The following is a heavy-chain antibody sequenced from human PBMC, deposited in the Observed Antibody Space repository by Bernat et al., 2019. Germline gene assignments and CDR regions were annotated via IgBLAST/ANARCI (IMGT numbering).Heavy chain of an antibody. Sequence: QVQLQESGPGLVKPSETLSLTCTVSGGSISSYYWSWIRQPPGKGLEWIGYIYYSGSTNYNPSLKSRVTISVDTSKNQFSLKLSSVTAVDTAVYYCARDYSGYDSFDYWGQGTLVTVSS. CDR2: IYYSGST. D-gene: IGHD5-12*01. CDR3: ARDYSGYDSFDY. V-gene: IGHV4-59*01. J-gene: IGHJ4*02. CDR1: GGSISSYY.